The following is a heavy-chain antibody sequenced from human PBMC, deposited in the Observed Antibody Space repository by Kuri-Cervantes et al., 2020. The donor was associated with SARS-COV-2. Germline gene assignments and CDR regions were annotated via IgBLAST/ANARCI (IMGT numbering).Heavy chain of an antibody. Sequence: SETLSLTCTVSGGSISSYYWSWIRQPPGKGLEWIGYIYYSGSTNYNPSPKSRVTISVDTSKNQFSLKLSSVTAADTAVYYCARHPLFTRYYGSGSPLGNWFDPWGQGTLVTVSS. J-gene: IGHJ5*02. CDR1: GGSISSYY. V-gene: IGHV4-59*08. CDR3: ARHPLFTRYYGSGSPLGNWFDP. D-gene: IGHD3-10*01. CDR2: IYYSGST.